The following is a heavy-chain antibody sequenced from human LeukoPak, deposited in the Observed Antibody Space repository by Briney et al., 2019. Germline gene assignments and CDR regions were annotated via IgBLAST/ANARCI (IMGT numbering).Heavy chain of an antibody. CDR1: GFCFSGSV. J-gene: IGHJ5*02. Sequence: GGALRLSCVASGFCFSGSVVHWVRQSSGKGLEWVGHIYKRDNFYATSYAESVQGSFTISRDDSRDAAFLHMDSLKTEDTGLSYCTRDRGMYNWFDPWGQGTLVSVSS. D-gene: IGHD2-15*01. CDR2: IYKRDNFYAT. CDR3: TRDRGMYNWFDP. V-gene: IGHV3-73*01.